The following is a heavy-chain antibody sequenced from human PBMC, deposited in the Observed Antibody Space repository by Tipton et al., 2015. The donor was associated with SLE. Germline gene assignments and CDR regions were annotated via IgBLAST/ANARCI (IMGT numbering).Heavy chain of an antibody. Sequence: TLSLTCTVSGGSISSHYWSWIRQPPGKGLEWIGYIYYSGSTNHNPSLKSRVTISVDTSKNQFSLKLSSVTAADTAVYYCARDYHYDSSRRAFDIWGQGTMVTVSS. CDR2: IYYSGST. D-gene: IGHD3-22*01. V-gene: IGHV4-59*11. CDR3: ARDYHYDSSRRAFDI. CDR1: GGSISSHY. J-gene: IGHJ3*02.